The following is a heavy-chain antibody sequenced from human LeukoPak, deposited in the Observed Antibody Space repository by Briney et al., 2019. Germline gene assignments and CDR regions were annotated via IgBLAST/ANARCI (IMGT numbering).Heavy chain of an antibody. D-gene: IGHD6-19*01. CDR2: ISVDGEST. Sequence: GGSLRLSCAVAGFSVSSFGMSWVRQAPGKGREWISAISVDGESTYYADPVKRRFIISRDTSKNTLDLQLSSLRADDTAVYYCAQGYLSGWYPYWGQGSLVTVSS. J-gene: IGHJ4*02. V-gene: IGHV3-23*01. CDR1: GFSVSSFG. CDR3: AQGYLSGWYPY.